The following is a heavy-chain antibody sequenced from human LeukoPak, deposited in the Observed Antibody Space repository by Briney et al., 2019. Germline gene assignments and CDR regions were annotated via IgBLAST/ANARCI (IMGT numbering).Heavy chain of an antibody. CDR1: GFTFSNYA. Sequence: PGRSLRLSCAASGFTFSNYAMHWVRQAPGKGLEWVALISYDGSNKYYADSVKGRFTISRDNSKNTLYLQMNSLRAEDTAVYYCARASQQLGSYYYYGMDVWGQGTTVTVSS. D-gene: IGHD6-13*01. CDR3: ARASQQLGSYYYYGMDV. CDR2: ISYDGSNK. J-gene: IGHJ6*02. V-gene: IGHV3-30-3*01.